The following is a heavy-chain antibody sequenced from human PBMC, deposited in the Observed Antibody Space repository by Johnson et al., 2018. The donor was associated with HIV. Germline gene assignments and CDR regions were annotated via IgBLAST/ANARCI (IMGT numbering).Heavy chain of an antibody. CDR1: GFVFSDYV. V-gene: IGHV3-30*02. Sequence: QVQLVESGGGVVQPGGSLTLSCAASGFVFSDYVMHWVRQAPGKGLEWVTFIQYDGSSKYSADSVKGRFIISRDISKKTVFLQMNSLRPEDTAVYYCAKETRDSRSAFDIWGQGTMVTVSS. J-gene: IGHJ3*02. CDR2: IQYDGSSK. CDR3: AKETRDSRSAFDI. D-gene: IGHD3-22*01.